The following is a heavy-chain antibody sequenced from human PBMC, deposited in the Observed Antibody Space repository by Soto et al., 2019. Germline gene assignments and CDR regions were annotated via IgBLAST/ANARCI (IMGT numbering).Heavy chain of an antibody. CDR1: GYKSTIYL. Sequence: GESLNISCNASGYKSTIYLIGWVRQMPGKGLEWMGNVYPGGSGTKYSPSFQGQVTISADRSLGSAYLQWSSLKASDTAMYYCAASEISPYYFDSWGQGTLVTVSS. J-gene: IGHJ4*02. V-gene: IGHV5-51*01. CDR2: VYPGGSGT. CDR3: AASEISPYYFDS.